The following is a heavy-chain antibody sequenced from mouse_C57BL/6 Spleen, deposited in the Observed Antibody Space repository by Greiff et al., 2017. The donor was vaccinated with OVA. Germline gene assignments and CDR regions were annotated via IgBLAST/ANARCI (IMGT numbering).Heavy chain of an antibody. Sequence: QVQLQQSGAELVRPGSSVKLSCKASGYTFTSYWMDWVKQRPGQGLEWIGNIYPSDSETHYNQKFKDKATLTVDKSSSTAYMQLSSLTSEDSAVYDCARSPSYGSSYWYFDVWGTGTTVTVSS. V-gene: IGHV1-61*01. D-gene: IGHD1-1*01. CDR3: ARSPSYGSSYWYFDV. CDR2: IYPSDSET. CDR1: GYTFTSYW. J-gene: IGHJ1*03.